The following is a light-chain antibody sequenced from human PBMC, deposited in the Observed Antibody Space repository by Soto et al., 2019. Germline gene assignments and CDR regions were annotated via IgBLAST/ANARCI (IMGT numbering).Light chain of an antibody. V-gene: IGKV3D-7*01. Sequence: PGERVTLSCRASQSVSSSYLTSYQQKPGQAPSLLIYGASTRATSIPARFSGSGSGTDFTLTISSLLPEDFAVYYCQQDCNLPPTFGQGSKVEVK. J-gene: IGKJ1*01. CDR2: GAS. CDR3: QQDCNLPPT. CDR1: QSVSSSY.